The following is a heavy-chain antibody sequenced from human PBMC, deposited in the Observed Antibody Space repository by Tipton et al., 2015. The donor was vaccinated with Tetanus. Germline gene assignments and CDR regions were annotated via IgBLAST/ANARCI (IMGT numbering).Heavy chain of an antibody. D-gene: IGHD6-19*01. V-gene: IGHV4-34*01. Sequence: TLSLTCAVYGGSFSGNYWNWIRQPPGKGLEWIGEVPHGGSTTYNPSLKSRVTISVDTSTNQFSLKLTSVTAADTAVYYCARGQAGPRANVWGQGTTVIVSS. CDR3: ARGQAGPRANV. CDR1: GGSFSGNY. J-gene: IGHJ6*02. CDR2: VPHGGST.